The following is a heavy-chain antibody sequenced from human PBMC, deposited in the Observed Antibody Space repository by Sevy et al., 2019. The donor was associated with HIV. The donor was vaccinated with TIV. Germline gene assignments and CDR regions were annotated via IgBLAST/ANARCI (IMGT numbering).Heavy chain of an antibody. CDR1: GYTFTTYW. D-gene: IGHD4-17*01. Sequence: GESLKISCKGSGYTFTTYWIAWVRQMPGKGLEWMGIIYPGDSDTRYSPSFQGQVTISADKSINTAYLQLSSLKASDTAIYYCARGLTDYGGNSFDYWGQGTLVTVSS. V-gene: IGHV5-51*01. CDR2: IYPGDSDT. CDR3: ARGLTDYGGNSFDY. J-gene: IGHJ4*02.